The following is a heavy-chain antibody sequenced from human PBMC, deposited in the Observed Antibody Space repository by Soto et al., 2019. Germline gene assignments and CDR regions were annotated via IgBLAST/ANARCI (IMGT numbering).Heavy chain of an antibody. D-gene: IGHD3-9*01. CDR2: ISGSGGST. Sequence: GGSLRLSCAASGFTFSSYAMSWVRQAPGKGLEWVSAISGSGGSTYYADSVKGRFTISRDNSKNTLYLQMNSLRAEDTAVYSCAKYEAGYYNDYYYYMDVWGKGTTVTVSS. J-gene: IGHJ6*03. CDR1: GFTFSSYA. CDR3: AKYEAGYYNDYYYYMDV. V-gene: IGHV3-23*01.